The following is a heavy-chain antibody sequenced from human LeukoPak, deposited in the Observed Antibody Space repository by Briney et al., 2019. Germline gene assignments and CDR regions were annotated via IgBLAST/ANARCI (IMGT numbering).Heavy chain of an antibody. CDR3: ARVTGYRIEDYFDY. CDR2: INPSGGST. D-gene: IGHD6-13*01. Sequence: ASVKVSCKASGYTFTDSYMHWVRQAPGQRLEWMGIINPSGGSTSYAQKFQGRVTMTRDMSTSTVYMELSSLRSEDTAVYYCARVTGYRIEDYFDYWGQGTLVTVSS. J-gene: IGHJ4*02. CDR1: GYTFTDSY. V-gene: IGHV1-46*01.